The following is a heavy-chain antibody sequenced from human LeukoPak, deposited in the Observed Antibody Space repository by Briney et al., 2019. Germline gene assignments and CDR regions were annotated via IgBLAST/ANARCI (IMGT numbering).Heavy chain of an antibody. CDR1: GGSISSYY. Sequence: PSETLSLTCTVSGGSISSYYWSWIRQPPGKGLEWIGNIYYSGSTNYNPSLKNRVTISVDTSKNQFSLKLSSVIAADTAVYYCASSYLRYSLDAFDIWGQGTMVTVSS. CDR2: IYYSGST. CDR3: ASSYLRYSLDAFDI. V-gene: IGHV4-59*01. J-gene: IGHJ3*02. D-gene: IGHD2-21*01.